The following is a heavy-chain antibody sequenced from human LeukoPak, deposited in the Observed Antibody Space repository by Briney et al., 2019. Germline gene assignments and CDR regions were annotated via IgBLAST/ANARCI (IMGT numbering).Heavy chain of an antibody. CDR3: ARGTSGSYHYYYYYMDV. CDR1: GYTFTGYY. D-gene: IGHD1-26*01. CDR2: INPNSGGT. V-gene: IGHV1-2*02. Sequence: ASVKVSCKASGYTFTGYYMHWVRQAPGQGLEWMGWINPNSGGTNYAQKFQGRVTMTRDTSISTAYMELSRLRSDDTAVYYCARGTSGSYHYYYYYMDVWGKGTTVTVSS. J-gene: IGHJ6*03.